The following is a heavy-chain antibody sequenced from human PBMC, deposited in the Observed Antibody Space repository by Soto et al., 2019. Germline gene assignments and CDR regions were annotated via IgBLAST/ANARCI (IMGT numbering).Heavy chain of an antibody. D-gene: IGHD6-19*01. Sequence: QVQLQESGPGLVKPSGTLSLTCAVSSGSISSSNWWSWVRQPRGKGPEWIGGIYHSGSTNYNPSLKRRLTISVDKSKNQFSLKLSSVTDADTAVYYCARARSSGWYHGLAFDIWGQGTMVTVSS. CDR1: SGSISSSNW. CDR3: ARARSSGWYHGLAFDI. CDR2: IYHSGST. J-gene: IGHJ3*02. V-gene: IGHV4-4*02.